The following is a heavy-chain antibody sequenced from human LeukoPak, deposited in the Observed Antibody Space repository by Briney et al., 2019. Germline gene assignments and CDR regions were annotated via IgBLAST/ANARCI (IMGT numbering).Heavy chain of an antibody. V-gene: IGHV3-64*01. Sequence: GGSLRLSCAASGFTFSNYAMHWVRQAPGKGLEYVSSISSNGGSTYYANSVKGRFTISRDNSNNTLYLQVGSLRAEDMAVYYCARGGRFYDISPFDYWGQGTLVTVSS. CDR1: GFTFSNYA. J-gene: IGHJ4*02. CDR2: ISSNGGST. CDR3: ARGGRFYDISPFDY. D-gene: IGHD3-9*01.